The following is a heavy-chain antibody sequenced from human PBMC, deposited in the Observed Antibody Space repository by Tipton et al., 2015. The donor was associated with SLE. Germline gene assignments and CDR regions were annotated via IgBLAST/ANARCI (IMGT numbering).Heavy chain of an antibody. CDR2: INHSGST. CDR1: GGSFSGYY. J-gene: IGHJ1*01. V-gene: IGHV4-34*01. Sequence: TLSLTCAVYGGSFSGYYWNWIRQPPGKGLEWIGEINHSGSTNYNPSLKRRVTISVDTSKNQFSLKLSSVTAADTAVYYCARGWRYYYDSSGYQEYFQHWGRGTLVTVSS. CDR3: ARGWRYYYDSSGYQEYFQH. D-gene: IGHD3-22*01.